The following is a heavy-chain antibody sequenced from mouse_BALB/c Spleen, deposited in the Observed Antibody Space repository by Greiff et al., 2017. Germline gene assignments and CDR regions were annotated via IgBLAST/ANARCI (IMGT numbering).Heavy chain of an antibody. CDR1: GYAFTNYL. V-gene: IGHV1-54*03. Sequence: QVQLQQSGAELVRPGTSVKVSCKASGYAFTNYLIEWVKQRPGQGLEWIGVINPGSGGTNYNEKFKGKATLTADKSSSTAYMQLSSLTSDDSAVYFCASFYYCGSRGAMDYWGQGTSVTVSS. CDR2: INPGSGGT. CDR3: ASFYYCGSRGAMDY. D-gene: IGHD1-1*01. J-gene: IGHJ4*01.